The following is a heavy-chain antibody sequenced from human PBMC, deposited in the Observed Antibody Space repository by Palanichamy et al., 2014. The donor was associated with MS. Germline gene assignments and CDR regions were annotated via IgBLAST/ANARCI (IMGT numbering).Heavy chain of an antibody. J-gene: IGHJ5*02. CDR1: GGSITSDDYF. D-gene: IGHD1-14*01. Sequence: QVQLQESGPRLVRPSETLFLTCSVSGGSITSDDYFWSWVRQPAGKRLEWIGRISGRESTNYNPSLKSRVTLSLSRSKSEFYLRLTSVTAADTAVYFCAGWGGMAKINFFDPWGQGVLVTVSS. CDR3: AGWGGMAKINFFDP. V-gene: IGHV4-61*02. CDR2: ISGREST.